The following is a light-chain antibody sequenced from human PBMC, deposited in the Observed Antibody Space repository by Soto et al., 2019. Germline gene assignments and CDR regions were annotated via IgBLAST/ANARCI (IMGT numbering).Light chain of an antibody. CDR3: QGHSTYPRT. CDR1: QTISSW. CDR2: DAS. Sequence: IQMAHSPSSVSGSVGDRVTITCLASQTISSWLAWYQQKPGRAPKLLIYDASTLESGVPSRFSGSGSGTEFTLTISSLEPEDFATYYCQGHSTYPRTFGPGTKVDIK. J-gene: IGKJ1*01. V-gene: IGKV1-5*01.